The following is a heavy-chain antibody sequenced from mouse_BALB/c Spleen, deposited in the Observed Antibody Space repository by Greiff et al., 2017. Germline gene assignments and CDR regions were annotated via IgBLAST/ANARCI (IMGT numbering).Heavy chain of an antibody. J-gene: IGHJ2*01. CDR3: ARRGGYYMDY. CDR2: IYPGDGDT. Sequence: VQLQQSGPELVKPGASVKISCKASGYAFSSSWMNWVKQRPGQGLEWIGRIYPGDGDTNYNGKFKGKATLTADKSSSTAYMQLSSLTSVDSAVYFCARRGGYYMDYWGQGTTLTVSS. V-gene: IGHV1-82*01. D-gene: IGHD1-1*02. CDR1: GYAFSSSW.